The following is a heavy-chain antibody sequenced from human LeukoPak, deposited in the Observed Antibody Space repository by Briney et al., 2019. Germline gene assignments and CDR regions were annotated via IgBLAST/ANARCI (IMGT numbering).Heavy chain of an antibody. CDR3: ARQKGYSGYRGGFDP. D-gene: IGHD5-12*01. CDR2: ISAYNGNT. CDR1: GYTFTSYG. Sequence: ASVKVSCKASGYTFTSYGISWVRQAPGQGLEWMGWISAYNGNTNYAQKLQGRVTITTDTSTSTAYMELRSLRSDDTAVYYCARQKGYSGYRGGFDPWGQGTLVTVSS. V-gene: IGHV1-18*01. J-gene: IGHJ5*02.